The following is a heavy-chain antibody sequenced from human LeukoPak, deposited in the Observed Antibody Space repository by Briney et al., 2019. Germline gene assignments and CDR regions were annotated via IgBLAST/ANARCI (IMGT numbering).Heavy chain of an antibody. Sequence: PGGSLRLSCAASGFTVSSNYMSWVRQAPGKGLEWVSVIYSGGSTYYADSVKGRFTISRDNSKNTLYLQMNSLRAEDTAVYYCARERDTAMVRYGMDVWGQGTTVTVSS. D-gene: IGHD5-18*01. CDR1: GFTVSSNY. V-gene: IGHV3-53*01. J-gene: IGHJ6*02. CDR2: IYSGGST. CDR3: ARERDTAMVRYGMDV.